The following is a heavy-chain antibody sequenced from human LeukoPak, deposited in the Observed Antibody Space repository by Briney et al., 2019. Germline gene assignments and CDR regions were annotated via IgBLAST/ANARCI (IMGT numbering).Heavy chain of an antibody. V-gene: IGHV4-39*01. CDR1: GGSISSSGSY. CDR2: MSYSGTT. Sequence: PSETLSLTCTVSGGSISSSGSYWGGIRQPPGKGLEWIASMSYSGTTYYNPSLKSRVTISVDTSKNQFSLRLNSVTAADTAVYYCMRSGYSFLVDYWGQGTLVTVSS. D-gene: IGHD5-18*01. CDR3: MRSGYSFLVDY. J-gene: IGHJ4*02.